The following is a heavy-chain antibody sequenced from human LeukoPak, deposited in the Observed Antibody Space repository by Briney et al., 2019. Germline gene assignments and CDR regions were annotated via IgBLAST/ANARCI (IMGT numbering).Heavy chain of an antibody. V-gene: IGHV4-59*02. J-gene: IGHJ4*02. CDR3: AKIGSGGARFDS. CDR1: GGSVSSYY. CDR2: IYHTGST. Sequence: SETLSLTCTVSGGSVSSYYWSWIRQPPGKGLEWIAYIYHTGSTNYSPSLKSRVTISVDTSKNQFSLELTSVTAADTAVYFCAKIGSGGARFDSWGQGTLVIVSS. D-gene: IGHD3-10*01.